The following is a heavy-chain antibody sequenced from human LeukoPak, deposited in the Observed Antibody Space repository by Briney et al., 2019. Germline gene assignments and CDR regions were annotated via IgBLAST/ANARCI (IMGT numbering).Heavy chain of an antibody. CDR3: ARDYYDTTGYYYFDY. CDR2: INEDGTGK. V-gene: IGHV3-7*04. Sequence: GGSLRLSCAASGLTFSKYWMSWVRQAPGKGLEWVAIINEDGTGKYYVDSVKGRFTISRDNAENALYLQTNSLRAEDTAVYYCARDYYDTTGYYYFDYWGQGTLVTVSS. D-gene: IGHD3-22*01. J-gene: IGHJ4*02. CDR1: GLTFSKYW.